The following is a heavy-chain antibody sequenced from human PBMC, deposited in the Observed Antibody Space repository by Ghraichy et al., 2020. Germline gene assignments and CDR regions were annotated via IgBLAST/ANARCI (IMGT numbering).Heavy chain of an antibody. CDR2: IYHSGST. V-gene: IGHV4-30-2*01. Sequence: SETLSLTCAVSGGSISSGGYSWSWIRQPPGKGLEWIGYIYHSGSTYYNPSLKSRVTISVDRSKNQFSLKLSSVTAADTAVYYWARGHEGYVWGSYRSVFQHWGQGTLVTVSS. J-gene: IGHJ1*01. D-gene: IGHD3-16*02. CDR1: GGSISSGGYS. CDR3: ARGHEGYVWGSYRSVFQH.